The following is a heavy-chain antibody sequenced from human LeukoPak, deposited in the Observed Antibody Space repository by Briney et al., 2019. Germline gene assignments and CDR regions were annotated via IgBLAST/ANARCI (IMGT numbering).Heavy chain of an antibody. Sequence: GGSLRLSCAASGFTFSDYYMSWIRQAPGKGLEWVSYISSSGSTIYYADSVKGRFTISRDNAKNSLYLQMNSLRAEDTALYYCARVFTFGGVIANDYWGQGTLVTVSS. D-gene: IGHD3-16*02. CDR2: ISSSGSTI. CDR1: GFTFSDYY. J-gene: IGHJ4*02. V-gene: IGHV3-11*01. CDR3: ARVFTFGGVIANDY.